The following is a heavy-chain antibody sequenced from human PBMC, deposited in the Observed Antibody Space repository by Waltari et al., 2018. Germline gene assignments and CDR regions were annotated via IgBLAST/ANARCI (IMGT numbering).Heavy chain of an antibody. Sequence: QVQLQESGPGLVRPSQTLSLTCTVSGGSIRSGSVYWTWIRQPAGKGLEWVGPIFTSGSTKYNPSLKSRVSVSLDTSENQFSLRLSSVTAADTAVYYCARDEERYYDIMTGGGYYGLDVWGQGTTVTVSS. J-gene: IGHJ6*02. CDR3: ARDEERYYDIMTGGGYYGLDV. D-gene: IGHD3-9*01. CDR2: IFTSGST. V-gene: IGHV4-61*02. CDR1: GGSIRSGSVY.